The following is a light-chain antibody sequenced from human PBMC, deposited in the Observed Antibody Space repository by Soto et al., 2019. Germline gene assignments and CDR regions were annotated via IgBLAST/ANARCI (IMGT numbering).Light chain of an antibody. V-gene: IGKV3-20*01. J-gene: IGKJ1*01. Sequence: EIVMTQSPATLSESPGERATLSCRASQSVSSNLAWYQQKPGQAPRLLIYGASSRATGIPDRFSDMVSGTDFTLTISRLQPEDLSVYYCQQYGSSPRTFGQGTKVYIK. CDR3: QQYGSSPRT. CDR2: GAS. CDR1: QSVSSN.